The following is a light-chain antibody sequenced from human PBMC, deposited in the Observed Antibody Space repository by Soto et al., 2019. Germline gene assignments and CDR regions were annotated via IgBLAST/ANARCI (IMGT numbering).Light chain of an antibody. V-gene: IGKV3-11*01. Sequence: EIVLTQSPASLSLSPGERATLSCRASQSVASHLAWYQQKPGQAPRLPIYDATKRASGIPARFSGNGFGTYFTLTISSLEPEDVAVYYCQQRSSVITFGQGTRLDIK. CDR1: QSVASH. CDR2: DAT. CDR3: QQRSSVIT. J-gene: IGKJ5*01.